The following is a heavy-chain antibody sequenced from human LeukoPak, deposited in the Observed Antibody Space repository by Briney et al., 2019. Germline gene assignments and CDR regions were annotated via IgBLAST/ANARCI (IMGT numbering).Heavy chain of an antibody. D-gene: IGHD4-17*01. V-gene: IGHV1-18*01. CDR3: AREVSTVTTPHFDY. J-gene: IGHJ4*02. Sequence: ASVKVSCKASGYTFTSYGISWVRQAPGQGLEWMGWISAYNGNTNYAQKLQGRVTMTTDTSTSTAYMELRSLRSDDTAVYYCAREVSTVTTPHFDYWGQGTLVTVSS. CDR2: ISAYNGNT. CDR1: GYTFTSYG.